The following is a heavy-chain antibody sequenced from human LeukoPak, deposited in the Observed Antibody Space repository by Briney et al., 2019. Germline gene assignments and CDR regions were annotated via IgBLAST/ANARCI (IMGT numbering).Heavy chain of an antibody. D-gene: IGHD2-21*02. V-gene: IGHV3-30*18. J-gene: IGHJ4*02. CDR3: AKDRTPYCGGDCYSDY. Sequence: GGSLRLSCAASGFTFSRYWMSWVRQAPGKELEWVAVISNDGSNKYYADSVKGRFTISRDNSKNTLYLQMNSLRVEDTAVYYCAKDRTPYCGGDCYSDYWGQGTLVTVSS. CDR1: GFTFSRYW. CDR2: ISNDGSNK.